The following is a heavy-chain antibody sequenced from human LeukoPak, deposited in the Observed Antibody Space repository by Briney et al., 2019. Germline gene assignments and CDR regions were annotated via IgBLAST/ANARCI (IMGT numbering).Heavy chain of an antibody. Sequence: ASVRVSCKASGYTFTRYGISWVRQAPGQGLQWLGWISASNGNTNYAQKFRDRVTMSTDTSTGTAYLDVRSLTSDDTAVYYCARDPSVAATDYWYFDLWGRGTLLTVSS. D-gene: IGHD6-13*01. CDR3: ARDPSVAATDYWYFDL. V-gene: IGHV1-18*01. CDR1: GYTFTRYG. J-gene: IGHJ2*01. CDR2: ISASNGNT.